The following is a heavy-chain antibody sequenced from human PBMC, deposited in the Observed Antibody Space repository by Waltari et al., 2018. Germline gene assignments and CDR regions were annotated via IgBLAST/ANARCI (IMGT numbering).Heavy chain of an antibody. CDR3: ARGTYHYDTSGYSDGNHYYIDV. V-gene: IGHV4-4*07. Sequence: QVQLQESGPGLVKPSETLSLTCTVSSDSISTYYWTWIRQSAGKGLEWLGRFYAGGGTKYNPSLNSRVTMSVDTSKNQFSLKLTSVTAADSAVYYCARGTYHYDTSGYSDGNHYYIDVWGKGTSVTVSS. CDR1: SDSISTYY. D-gene: IGHD3-22*01. CDR2: FYAGGGT. J-gene: IGHJ6*03.